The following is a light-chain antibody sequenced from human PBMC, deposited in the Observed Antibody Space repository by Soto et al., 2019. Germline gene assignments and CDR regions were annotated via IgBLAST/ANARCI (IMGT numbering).Light chain of an antibody. CDR3: LLSYSGARLGV. V-gene: IGLV7-46*01. Sequence: QTVVTQEPSLTVSPGGTVTLTCGSSTGAVTSGHYPYWFQQKPGQAPRTLIYDTKNKHSWTPARFSGSLLGGKAALTLSGAQPEDEADYYCLLSYSGARLGVFGGGTKLTVL. J-gene: IGLJ3*02. CDR1: TGAVTSGHY. CDR2: DTK.